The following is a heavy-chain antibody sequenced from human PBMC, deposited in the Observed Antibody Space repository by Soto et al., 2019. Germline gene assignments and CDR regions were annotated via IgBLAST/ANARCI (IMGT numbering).Heavy chain of an antibody. CDR2: ISYGGGTT. D-gene: IGHD3-22*01. CDR1: EFTFSNYA. Sequence: EVQLLESGGGLVQPGGSLRLSCAASEFTFSNYAMSWVRQAPGKGLEWVSGISYGGGTTYYADSVKGRFTISRDNSKNTLHLQMNSRRAEATAVYYCAKNTGYYYDSTGYHFDYWGQGTLVTVSS. CDR3: AKNTGYYYDSTGYHFDY. J-gene: IGHJ4*02. V-gene: IGHV3-23*01.